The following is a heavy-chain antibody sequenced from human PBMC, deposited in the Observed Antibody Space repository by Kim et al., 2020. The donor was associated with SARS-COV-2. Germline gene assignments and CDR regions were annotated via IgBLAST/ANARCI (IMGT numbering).Heavy chain of an antibody. CDR1: GYTFTGYY. V-gene: IGHV1-2*06. J-gene: IGHJ6*02. D-gene: IGHD4-17*01. Sequence: ASVKVSCKASGYTFTGYYMHWVRQAPGQGLEWMGRINPNSGGTNYAQKFQGRVTMTRDTSISTAYMELSRLRSDDTAVYYCASGGTTVTPQNYYYYGMDVWGQGTTVTVSS. CDR2: INPNSGGT. CDR3: ASGGTTVTPQNYYYYGMDV.